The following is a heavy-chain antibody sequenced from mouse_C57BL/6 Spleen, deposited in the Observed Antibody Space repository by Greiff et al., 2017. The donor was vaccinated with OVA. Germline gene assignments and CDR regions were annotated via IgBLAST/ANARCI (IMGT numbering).Heavy chain of an antibody. D-gene: IGHD1-1*01. CDR1: GYSFTGYY. J-gene: IGHJ2*01. CDR3: ARSKDYGSSYTFDY. V-gene: IGHV1-42*01. Sequence: VQLQQSGPELVKPGASVKISCKASGYSFTGYYMNWVKQSPEKSLEWIGEINPSTGGTTYNQKFKAKATLTLDKSSSTAYMQLKSLTSEDSAVYYCARSKDYGSSYTFDYWGQGTTLTVSS. CDR2: INPSTGGT.